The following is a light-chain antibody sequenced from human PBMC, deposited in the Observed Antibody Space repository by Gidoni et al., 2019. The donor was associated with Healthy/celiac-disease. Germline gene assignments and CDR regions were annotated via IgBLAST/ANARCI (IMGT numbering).Light chain of an antibody. CDR1: SSAVGGYNY. J-gene: IGLJ2*01. Sequence: QSALTQPASVSGSPGQSITISCTGTSSAVGGYNYVSWYQQHPGKAPKLIIYDVSNRPSGVSNRFSGSKSGNTASLTISGLQAEDEADYYCSSYTSSSTSVVFGGGTKLTVL. CDR3: SSYTSSSTSVV. CDR2: DVS. V-gene: IGLV2-14*03.